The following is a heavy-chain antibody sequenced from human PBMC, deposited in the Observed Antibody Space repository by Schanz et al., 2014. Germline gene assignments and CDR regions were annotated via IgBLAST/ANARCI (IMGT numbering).Heavy chain of an antibody. J-gene: IGHJ5*02. V-gene: IGHV3-21*04. Sequence: EVQLVESGGGLVKPGDSLRLSCAASGFTFSSYTMKWVRQAPGKGLEWVSSISSSSMYIYQADSMRGRFTISRDNAKNSLYLEMNSLRAGDTAFYHCARGSSASLSRVWFDLWGQGTLVTVSS. CDR1: GFTFSSYT. D-gene: IGHD6-6*01. CDR3: ARGSSASLSRVWFDL. CDR2: ISSSSMYI.